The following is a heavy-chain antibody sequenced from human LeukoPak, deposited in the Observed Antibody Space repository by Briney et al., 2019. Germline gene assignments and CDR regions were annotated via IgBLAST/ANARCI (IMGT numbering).Heavy chain of an antibody. CDR1: GFTFSSNA. Sequence: GGSLRLSCAASGFTFSSNAMSWVRQAPGQGLEWVSGISGGGGSINYADSVKGRFTVSRDNSNNTLHLQMNSLRVEDTAAYYCAKVNGYNQNYYFDYWGQGTLVTVSS. J-gene: IGHJ4*02. V-gene: IGHV3-23*01. D-gene: IGHD1-1*01. CDR2: ISGGGGSI. CDR3: AKVNGYNQNYYFDY.